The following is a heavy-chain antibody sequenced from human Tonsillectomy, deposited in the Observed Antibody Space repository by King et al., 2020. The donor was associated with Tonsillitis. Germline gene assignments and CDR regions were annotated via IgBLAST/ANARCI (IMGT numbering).Heavy chain of an antibody. CDR3: ARDYTDDAFDI. J-gene: IGHJ3*02. CDR2: IYYSGST. V-gene: IGHV4-59*01. Sequence: VQLQESGPGLVKPSETLSLTCTVSGGSISSYYWSWIRQPPGKGLEWIGYIYYSGSTNYNPSLKSRVTISVDTSKNQFSLKLSSVTAADTAVYYCARDYTDDAFDIWGQGTMVTVSS. CDR1: GGSISSYY. D-gene: IGHD3-16*01.